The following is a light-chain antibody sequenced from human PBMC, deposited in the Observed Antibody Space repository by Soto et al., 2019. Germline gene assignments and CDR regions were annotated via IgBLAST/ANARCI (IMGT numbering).Light chain of an antibody. CDR3: QQYGSSPRT. Sequence: EIVLTQSPGTLSLSPGARATLSCRASQSVSSSYLAWYQQKPGQAPRLLIYGASSRATGIPGRFSGSEYGTGGTITISRLEPEDGEVYDCQQYGSSPRTFGQGTKVDIK. CDR1: QSVSSSY. CDR2: GAS. V-gene: IGKV3-20*01. J-gene: IGKJ1*01.